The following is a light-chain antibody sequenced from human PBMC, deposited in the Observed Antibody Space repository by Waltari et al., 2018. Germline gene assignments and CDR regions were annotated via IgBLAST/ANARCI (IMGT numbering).Light chain of an antibody. Sequence: EIVLTQSPATLSFSPGERVPLSCRASQSISNFLAWYQQRPGQAPRLLMYDASKRAIGIPARFSGSGSGTDFTLTISSLEPEDSGIYYCQQRNGWPPMYTFGQGTKLEIK. CDR1: QSISNF. V-gene: IGKV3-11*01. CDR2: DAS. CDR3: QQRNGWPPMYT. J-gene: IGKJ2*01.